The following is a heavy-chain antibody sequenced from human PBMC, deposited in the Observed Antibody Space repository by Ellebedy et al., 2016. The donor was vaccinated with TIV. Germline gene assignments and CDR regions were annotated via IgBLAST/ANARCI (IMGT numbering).Heavy chain of an antibody. CDR1: GGSISSYY. CDR3: ARGGNDPGGFDY. Sequence: SETLSLXXTVSGGSISSYYWSWIRQPPGKGLEWIGYIYYSGSTNYNPSLKSRVTISVDTSKNQFSLKLSSVTAADTAVYYCARGGNDPGGFDYWGQGTLVTVSS. CDR2: IYYSGST. J-gene: IGHJ4*02. V-gene: IGHV4-59*08. D-gene: IGHD4-23*01.